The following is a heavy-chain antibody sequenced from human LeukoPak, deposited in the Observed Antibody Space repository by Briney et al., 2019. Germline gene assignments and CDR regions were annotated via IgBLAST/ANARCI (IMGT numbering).Heavy chain of an antibody. J-gene: IGHJ4*02. CDR1: GFSFDDYT. CDR2: ISGDGSRT. D-gene: IGHD2-15*01. V-gene: IGHV3-43*02. Sequence: GGSLRLSCVVSGFSFDDYTMHWVRQTPGKGLEWVSLISGDGSRTYYAGSVKGRFTISRDNTKNSLYLQMNSLRTEDAALYYCAKDTGELAVVVFSVELDYWGQGARVTVSS. CDR3: AKDTGELAVVVFSVELDY.